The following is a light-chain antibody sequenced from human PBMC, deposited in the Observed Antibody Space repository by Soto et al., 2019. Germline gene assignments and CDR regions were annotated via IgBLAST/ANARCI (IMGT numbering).Light chain of an antibody. Sequence: DIQMTQSPSSLSASVGDRVTITCRASERISDYLAWYQQKPGKAPKLLINTASSLRSGVPSRFSGSGSGTDFTLTIDSLQPEYFATYFCELPISAPWRSADGTKVDIK. J-gene: IGKJ1*01. V-gene: IGKV1-39*01. CDR2: TAS. CDR1: ERISDY. CDR3: ELPISAPWR.